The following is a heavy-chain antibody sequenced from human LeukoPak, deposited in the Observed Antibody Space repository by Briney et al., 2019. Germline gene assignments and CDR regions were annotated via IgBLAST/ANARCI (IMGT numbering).Heavy chain of an antibody. CDR1: GFTFSSYG. V-gene: IGHV3-30*02. CDR3: AKDLADTKRFLDSGYFDY. Sequence: PGGSLRLSCAASGFTFSSYGMHWVRQAPGKGLEWVAFIRYDGSNKYYADSVKGRFTISRDNSKNTLYLQMNSLRAEDTAVYYCAKDLADTKRFLDSGYFDYWGQGTLVTVSS. D-gene: IGHD1-26*01. CDR2: IRYDGSNK. J-gene: IGHJ4*02.